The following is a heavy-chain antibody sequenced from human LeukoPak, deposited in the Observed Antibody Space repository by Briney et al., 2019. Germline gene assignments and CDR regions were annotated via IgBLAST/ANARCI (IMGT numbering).Heavy chain of an antibody. V-gene: IGHV3-23*01. CDR3: AELGITMIGGV. J-gene: IGHJ6*04. CDR2: ITNSGGNT. CDR1: GFTFNTFG. Sequence: GGSLRLSCAASGFTFNTFGMVWVRQAPGKGLEWVSTITNSGGNTWYADSVKGRFTISRDNAKNSLYLQMNSLRAEDTAVYYCAELGITMIGGVWGKGTTVTISS. D-gene: IGHD3-10*02.